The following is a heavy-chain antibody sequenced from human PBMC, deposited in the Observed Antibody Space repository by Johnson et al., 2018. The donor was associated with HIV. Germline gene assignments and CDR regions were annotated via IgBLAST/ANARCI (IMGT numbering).Heavy chain of an antibody. V-gene: IGHV3-66*01. D-gene: IGHD6-19*01. CDR3: ARERGDSSRTAFDF. J-gene: IGHJ3*01. CDR1: GFTVRSNY. CDR2: MSSGDNT. Sequence: VQLVESGGGLVQPGGSLRLSCAASGFTVRSNYMSWVRQAPGKGLEWVSVMSSGDNTHYADSVKGRFTISRDNSKNTLYLQLNSLRAEDTAVYYCARERGDSSRTAFDFWGQGTMVTVSS.